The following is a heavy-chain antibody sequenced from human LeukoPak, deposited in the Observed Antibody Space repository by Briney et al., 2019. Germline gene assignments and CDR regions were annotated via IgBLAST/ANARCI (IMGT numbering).Heavy chain of an antibody. CDR2: MYYTGST. Sequence: SETLSLTCTVSDNSLGSSSYYWGWVRQPPGEGLEWIGSMYYTGSTNYNPSLKSRVTISKVTSQRQFSLKLSPVTAADTAVYYCARRRGDYGMDVWGQGTTVIVSS. V-gene: IGHV4-39*01. CDR1: DNSLGSSSYY. J-gene: IGHJ6*02. CDR3: ARRRGDYGMDV.